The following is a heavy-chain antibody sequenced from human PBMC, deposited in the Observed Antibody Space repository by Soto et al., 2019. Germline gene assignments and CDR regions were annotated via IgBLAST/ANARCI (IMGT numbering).Heavy chain of an antibody. J-gene: IGHJ6*02. Sequence: QVQLVESGGGVVQPGRSLRLSCAASGFTFSSYGMHWVRQAPGKGLEWVAVISYDGSNKYYADSVKGRFTISRDNSKNTLYRQMNSLRAEDTAVYYCAKETLSYGRDVWGQGTTVTVS. CDR1: GFTFSSYG. V-gene: IGHV3-30*18. CDR3: AKETLSYGRDV. CDR2: ISYDGSNK.